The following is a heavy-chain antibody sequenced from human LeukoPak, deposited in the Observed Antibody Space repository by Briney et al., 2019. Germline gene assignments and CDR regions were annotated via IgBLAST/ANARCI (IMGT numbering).Heavy chain of an antibody. V-gene: IGHV4-34*01. D-gene: IGHD1-7*01. Sequence: PETLSLTCAVYGGSFSGYYWSWIRQPPGKGLEWIGEINHSGRNNYNPSLKSRVTISVDTSKNQFPLKLSSVTAADTAVYYCARATGTKVPPGYWGQGTLVTVSS. CDR2: INHSGRN. J-gene: IGHJ4*02. CDR3: ARATGTKVPPGY. CDR1: GGSFSGYY.